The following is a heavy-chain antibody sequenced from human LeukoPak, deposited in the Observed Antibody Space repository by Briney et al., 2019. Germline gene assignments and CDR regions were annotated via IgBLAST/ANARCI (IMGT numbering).Heavy chain of an antibody. CDR3: ARLGVVPAARSYYYYYGMDV. V-gene: IGHV4-34*01. Sequence: SETLSLTCAVYGGSFSGYYWSWIRQPPGKGLEWIGEINQSGSTNYNPSLKSRVTISVDTSKNQFSLKLSSVTAADTAVYYCARLGVVPAARSYYYYYGMDVWGQGTTVTVSS. CDR2: INQSGST. CDR1: GGSFSGYY. J-gene: IGHJ6*02. D-gene: IGHD2-2*01.